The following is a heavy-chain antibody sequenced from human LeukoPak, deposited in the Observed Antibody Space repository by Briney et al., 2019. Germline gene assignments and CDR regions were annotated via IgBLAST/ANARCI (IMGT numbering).Heavy chain of an antibody. CDR1: GGSISSGGYY. CDR3: ASTPRLTTVTTHLDY. Sequence: PSQTLSLTCAVSGGSISSGGYYWSWIRQPPGKGLEWIGYIYHSGSTYYNPSLKSRVTISVDRSKNQFSLKLSSVTAADTAVYYCASTPRLTTVTTHLDYWGQGTLVTVSS. CDR2: IYHSGST. D-gene: IGHD4-17*01. V-gene: IGHV4-30-2*01. J-gene: IGHJ4*02.